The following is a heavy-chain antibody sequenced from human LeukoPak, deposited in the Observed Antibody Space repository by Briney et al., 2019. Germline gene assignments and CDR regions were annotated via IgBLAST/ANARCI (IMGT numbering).Heavy chain of an antibody. CDR2: LYIGRET. J-gene: IGHJ4*02. D-gene: IGHD3-3*01. CDR1: DVSLSNYY. V-gene: IGHV4-4*07. CDR3: ARESRVLIGDGYYLDS. Sequence: SETLSLTCTVSDVSLSNYYWTWIRQPAGKGLEWIGRLYIGRETDYNPSLKSRVTMSVDTSNSQFSLRLTSVTAADTATYYCARESRVLIGDGYYLDSWGPGTLITVSS.